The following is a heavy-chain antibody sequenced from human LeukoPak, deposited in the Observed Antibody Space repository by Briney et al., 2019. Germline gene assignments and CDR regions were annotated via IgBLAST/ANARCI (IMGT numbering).Heavy chain of an antibody. CDR3: AKAPLVVVTAKNYYFDY. Sequence: GGSLRLSCAASGFTFSSYAMTWVRQAPGKGLEWVSVISGSGGTTYYADSVKGRFTISRGNSKNTLYLQMNSLRAEDTAVYYCAKAPLVVVTAKNYYFDYWGQGTLVTVSS. V-gene: IGHV3-23*01. D-gene: IGHD2-21*02. J-gene: IGHJ4*02. CDR2: ISGSGGTT. CDR1: GFTFSSYA.